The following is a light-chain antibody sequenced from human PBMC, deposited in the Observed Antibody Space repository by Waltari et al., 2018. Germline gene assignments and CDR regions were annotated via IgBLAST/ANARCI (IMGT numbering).Light chain of an antibody. Sequence: IVLTQSPGTLSLSAGERATLSCRASQSVSRSNLAWYQQKPGQAPRLLTYGASTRATGLPDRFSGSGSGTDFTLTINRLEPEDFAVYFCQQSGSSPPYTFGQGTKLEI. V-gene: IGKV3-20*01. CDR3: QQSGSSPPYT. CDR2: GAS. CDR1: QSVSRSN. J-gene: IGKJ2*01.